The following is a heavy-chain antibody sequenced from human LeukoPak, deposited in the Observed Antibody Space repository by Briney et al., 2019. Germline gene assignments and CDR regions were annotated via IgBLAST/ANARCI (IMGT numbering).Heavy chain of an antibody. J-gene: IGHJ4*02. V-gene: IGHV1-2*02. D-gene: IGHD4-23*01. CDR3: ARDSYGGNWSLGY. CDR1: GYTFTGKF. CDR2: IDPNSGGT. Sequence: ASVRVSCKASGYTFTGKFIHWVRQAPGRGLEWMGWIDPNSGGTDYAQMFQGRVTMTRDTSINTAYMELSGLRSDDTAVYYCARDSYGGNWSLGYWGQGTLVTVSS.